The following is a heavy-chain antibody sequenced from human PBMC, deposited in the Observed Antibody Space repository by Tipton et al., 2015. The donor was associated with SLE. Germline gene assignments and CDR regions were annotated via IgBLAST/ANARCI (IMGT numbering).Heavy chain of an antibody. CDR2: ISGSCSYI. V-gene: IGHV3-21*01. Sequence: SLRLSCAASGFIFSPYAMNWVRQAPGKGLEWVSSISGSCSYIYSADSVKGRFTISRDNAKNSLYLQMNSLRAEDTAVYYCARDLTNGYGSGSYFDYWGQGTLVTVSS. CDR3: ARDLTNGYGSGSYFDY. CDR1: GFIFSPYA. D-gene: IGHD3-10*01. J-gene: IGHJ4*02.